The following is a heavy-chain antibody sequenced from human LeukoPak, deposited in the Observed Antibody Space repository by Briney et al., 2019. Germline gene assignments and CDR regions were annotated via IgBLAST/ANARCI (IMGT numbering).Heavy chain of an antibody. J-gene: IGHJ3*02. CDR1: GITFSSYG. D-gene: IGHD1-26*01. CDR3: ARGGSYLSAFDI. Sequence: GGSLRLSCAASGITFSSYGMSWVRQAPGKGLEWVSSISSTGGTTYYADSVKGRFTISRDNSKNTLYLQMNSLRAEDTAVYYCARGGSYLSAFDIWGQGTMVTVSS. CDR2: ISSTGGTT. V-gene: IGHV3-23*01.